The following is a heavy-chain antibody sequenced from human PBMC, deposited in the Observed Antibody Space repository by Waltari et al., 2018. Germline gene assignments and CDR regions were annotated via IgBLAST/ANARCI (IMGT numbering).Heavy chain of an antibody. D-gene: IGHD2-21*01. Sequence: QVQLVQSGAEVTKPGASVKVSCKASGDNLSDYGISGVRQAPGQGLEWMGWISGNNGHTNHAQKFQGRLIMTEDTSATTVYMELTYLTSDDTAVYYCARERHRLMEEGYLMALDPWGQGTLVTVSS. CDR1: GDNLSDYG. V-gene: IGHV1-18*01. CDR2: ISGNNGHT. J-gene: IGHJ5*02. CDR3: ARERHRLMEEGYLMALDP.